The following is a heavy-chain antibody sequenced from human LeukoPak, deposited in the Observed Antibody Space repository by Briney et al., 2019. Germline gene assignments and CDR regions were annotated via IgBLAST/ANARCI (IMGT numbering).Heavy chain of an antibody. V-gene: IGHV4-39*07. CDR2: IYYSGST. CDR1: GGSISSSSYY. D-gene: IGHD4/OR15-4a*01. Sequence: PSETLSLTCTVSGGSISSSSYYWGWIRQPPGKGLEWIGSIYYSGSTYYNPSLKSRVTISVDTSKNQFSLKLSSVTAADTAVYYCAREWDDATLFDYWGQGTLVTVSS. J-gene: IGHJ4*02. CDR3: AREWDDATLFDY.